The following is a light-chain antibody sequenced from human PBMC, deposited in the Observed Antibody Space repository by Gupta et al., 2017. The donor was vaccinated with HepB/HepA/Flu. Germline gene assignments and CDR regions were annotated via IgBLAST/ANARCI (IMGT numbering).Light chain of an antibody. V-gene: IGLV2-18*02. CDR3: SSYTSSSAFVI. CDR1: SIDVGSYNR. J-gene: IGLJ2*01. Sequence: QSALTQPPSVSGSPGQSVTISCTGTSIDVGSYNRVSWYQQPPGTAPKLIIYEVSNRPSGVPDRFSGSKSGNTASLTISGLQAEDEADYYCSSYTSSSAFVIFGGGTKLTVL. CDR2: EVS.